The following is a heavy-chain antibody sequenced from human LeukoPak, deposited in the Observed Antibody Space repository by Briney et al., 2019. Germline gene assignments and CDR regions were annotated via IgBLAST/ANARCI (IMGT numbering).Heavy chain of an antibody. CDR3: ARDYYDFWIFANNYYYGMDV. Sequence: GASVKVSCTAFGYTFTIYGISWVRQAPGQGLEWMGWISAYNGNTNYAQKLQGRVTMTTDTSTSTAYMELRSLRSDDTAVYYCARDYYDFWIFANNYYYGMDVWGQGTTVTVSS. CDR1: GYTFTIYG. J-gene: IGHJ6*02. D-gene: IGHD3-3*01. V-gene: IGHV1-18*01. CDR2: ISAYNGNT.